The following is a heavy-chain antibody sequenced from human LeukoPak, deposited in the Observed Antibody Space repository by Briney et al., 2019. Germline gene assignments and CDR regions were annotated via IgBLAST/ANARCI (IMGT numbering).Heavy chain of an antibody. CDR2: ISAYNGNT. Sequence: AALKVSCKASGYTFTSYGISWVRQAPGQGLECMGWISAYNGNTNYAQKLQGRVTMTTDTSTSTAYMELRSLRSDDTAVYYCARDLGYGSGSYYGGGDYWGQGTLVTVSS. J-gene: IGHJ4*02. V-gene: IGHV1-18*04. D-gene: IGHD3-10*01. CDR1: GYTFTSYG. CDR3: ARDLGYGSGSYYGGGDY.